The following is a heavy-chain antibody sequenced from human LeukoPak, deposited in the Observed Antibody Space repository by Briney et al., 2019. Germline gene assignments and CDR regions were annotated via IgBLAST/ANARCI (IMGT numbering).Heavy chain of an antibody. CDR3: ARGYYDSSGYNYYGMDV. CDR2: MNPNSGNT. J-gene: IGHJ6*02. CDR1: GYTFTSYD. Sequence: GASVNVSCKASGYTFTSYDINWVRQATGQGLEWMGWMNPNSGNTGYAQKFQGRVTMTRNTSISTAYMELSSLRSEDTAVYYCARGYYDSSGYNYYGMDVWGQGTTVTVSS. D-gene: IGHD3-22*01. V-gene: IGHV1-8*01.